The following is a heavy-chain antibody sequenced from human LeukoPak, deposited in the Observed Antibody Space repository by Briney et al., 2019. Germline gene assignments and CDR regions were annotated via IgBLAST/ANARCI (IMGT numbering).Heavy chain of an antibody. Sequence: GASVKASCKASGYTFANYAITWVRQAPGQGLEYWGWISVDNGDTNDAQMLQGRVTMTTDTSTNTAYMELRGLRSDDTAVYYCARANCAGDCYLKHWGQGTLVTVSS. V-gene: IGHV1-18*01. CDR2: ISVDNGDT. CDR3: ARANCAGDCYLKH. CDR1: GYTFANYA. J-gene: IGHJ4*02. D-gene: IGHD2-21*02.